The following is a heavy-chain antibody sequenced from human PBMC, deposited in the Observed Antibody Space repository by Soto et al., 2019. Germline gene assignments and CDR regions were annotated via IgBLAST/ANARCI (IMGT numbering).Heavy chain of an antibody. CDR2: IIPIFGTA. CDR1: GGTFSSYA. J-gene: IGHJ4*02. V-gene: IGHV1-69*13. D-gene: IGHD3-22*01. Sequence: SVKVSCKASGGTFSSYAISWVRQAPGQGLEWMGGIIPIFGTANYAQKFQGRVTITADESTSTAYMELSSLRSEDTAVYYCARPTGYYYDSSGSFDYWGQGTLVTV. CDR3: ARPTGYYYDSSGSFDY.